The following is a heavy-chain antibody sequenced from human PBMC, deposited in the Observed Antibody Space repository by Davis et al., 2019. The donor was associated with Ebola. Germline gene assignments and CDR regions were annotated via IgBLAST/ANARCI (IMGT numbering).Heavy chain of an antibody. D-gene: IGHD1-1*01. CDR1: GGSISSYY. J-gene: IGHJ4*02. Sequence: MPSETLSLTCTVSGGSISSYYWSWIRQPPGKGLEWIGEIYYSGSTNYNPSLKSRVTISVDTSKNQFSLKLSSVTATDTAMYYGAREGMADNWGFDYWGQGTLVTVSS. V-gene: IGHV4-59*01. CDR3: AREGMADNWGFDY. CDR2: IYYSGST.